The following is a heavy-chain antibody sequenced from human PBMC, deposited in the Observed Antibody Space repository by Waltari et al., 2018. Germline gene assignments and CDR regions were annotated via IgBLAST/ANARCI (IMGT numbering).Heavy chain of an antibody. D-gene: IGHD4-17*01. J-gene: IGHJ4*02. Sequence: QVQLQESGPGLVKPSETLSLTCAVSGYSISSGYYWGWIRQPPGKGLEWIGSIYHSGSTYYNPSLKSRVTISVDTSKNQFSLKLSSVTAADTAVYYCARDDFGTVTTFDYWGQGTLVTVSS. CDR1: GYSISSGYY. CDR2: IYHSGST. CDR3: ARDDFGTVTTFDY. V-gene: IGHV4-38-2*02.